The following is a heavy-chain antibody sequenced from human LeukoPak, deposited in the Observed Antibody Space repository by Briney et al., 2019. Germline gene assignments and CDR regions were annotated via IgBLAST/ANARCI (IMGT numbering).Heavy chain of an antibody. J-gene: IGHJ4*02. CDR2: INPNSGGT. D-gene: IGHD6-19*01. CDR3: ARSSNIAVAGTAGY. V-gene: IGHV1-2*02. CDR1: GYTFTGYY. Sequence: ASVKVSCKASGYTFTGYYMHWVRQAPGQGLEWMGWINPNSGGTNYAQKFQGRVTMTRDTSISTAYMELSRLRSDDTAVYYCARSSNIAVAGTAGYWGQGTLVTVSS.